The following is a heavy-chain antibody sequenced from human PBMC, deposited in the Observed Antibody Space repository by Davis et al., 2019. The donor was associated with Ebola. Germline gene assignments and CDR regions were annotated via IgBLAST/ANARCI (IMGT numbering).Heavy chain of an antibody. CDR2: INQDESQK. J-gene: IGHJ4*02. D-gene: IGHD4-11*01. Sequence: PGGSLRLSCAASGFTFSSYWMSWVRQAPGKGLEWVANINQDESQKSYVASLKGRFTISRDNAKNSLHLQMNSLRAEDTAVYYCVRLNSKDINSDYWGQGTLVTVSS. CDR3: VRLNSKDINSDY. V-gene: IGHV3-7*03. CDR1: GFTFSSYW.